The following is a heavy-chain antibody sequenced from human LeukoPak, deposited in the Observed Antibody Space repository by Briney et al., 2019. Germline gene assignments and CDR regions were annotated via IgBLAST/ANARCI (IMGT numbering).Heavy chain of an antibody. V-gene: IGHV3-48*02. D-gene: IGHD3-3*01. CDR2: ITSSSSTI. Sequence: GGSLRLSCAASGFTFSGYSMNWVRQAPGKGLEWVSYITSSSSTILYTDSVKGRFTISRDNAKNALSLQINSLADEDTAVYYCAAEGYYGGFDIWGQGTMVTVSS. CDR3: AAEGYYGGFDI. CDR1: GFTFSGYS. J-gene: IGHJ3*02.